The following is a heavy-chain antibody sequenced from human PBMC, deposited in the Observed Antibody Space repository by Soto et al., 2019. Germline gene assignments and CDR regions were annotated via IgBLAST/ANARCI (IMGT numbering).Heavy chain of an antibody. V-gene: IGHV3-49*03. CDR1: GFTFGGFA. D-gene: IGHD5-12*01. CDR2: IRGRAYGGTS. CDR3: SRGGYSYEPMPYYFDY. J-gene: IGHJ4*02. Sequence: GGSLRLSCSGSGFTFGGFALSWFRHAPGKGLEWLGFIRGRAYGGTSEYAASVGDRFTFSRDDSKSVAYLQMYSLKAEDTAVYYCSRGGYSYEPMPYYFDYWGQGTPVTVSS.